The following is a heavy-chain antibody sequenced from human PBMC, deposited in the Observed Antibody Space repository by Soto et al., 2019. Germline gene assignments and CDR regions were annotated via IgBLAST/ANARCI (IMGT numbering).Heavy chain of an antibody. CDR2: ISAGGGST. CDR3: AHPRGYGVFDAYDI. D-gene: IGHD4-17*01. Sequence: QAGGSLRLSCAASGFTFSTYAMSWVRQAPGKGLEWASAISAGGGSTYYADSVKGRFTISRDNFINTLYLQMNSLRTEDTAVYYCAHPRGYGVFDAYDIWGQGAMVTVSS. J-gene: IGHJ3*02. CDR1: GFTFSTYA. V-gene: IGHV3-23*01.